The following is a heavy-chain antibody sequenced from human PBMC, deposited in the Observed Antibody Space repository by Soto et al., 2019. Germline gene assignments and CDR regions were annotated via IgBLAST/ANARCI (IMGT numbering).Heavy chain of an antibody. J-gene: IGHJ4*02. CDR2: VKSKTDGGAT. CDR1: GFTFYNTW. V-gene: IGHV3-15*01. CDR3: TTDRRSRYAPQFDF. D-gene: IGHD5-12*01. Sequence: GGSLRLSCTASGFTFYNTWMSWVRQAPGKGLEWVGRVKSKTDGGATDYTAPVRGRFTISRDDSENTLYLQMNSLQTDDTAVYYCTTDRRSRYAPQFDFWGQGTRVTVSS.